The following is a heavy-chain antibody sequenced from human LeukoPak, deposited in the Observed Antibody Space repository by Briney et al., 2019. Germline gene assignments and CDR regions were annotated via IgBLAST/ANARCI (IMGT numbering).Heavy chain of an antibody. D-gene: IGHD7-27*01. CDR1: GGSFSGYY. V-gene: IGHV4-34*01. CDR3: ARVSLGCFDP. Sequence: PSETLSLTCAVYGGSFSGYYWSWIRQPPGKGLEWIGEINHSGSTNYNPSLKSRVTISVDTSKNQFSLKLSSVTAADTAVYYCARVSLGCFDPWGQGTLVTVSS. J-gene: IGHJ5*02. CDR2: INHSGST.